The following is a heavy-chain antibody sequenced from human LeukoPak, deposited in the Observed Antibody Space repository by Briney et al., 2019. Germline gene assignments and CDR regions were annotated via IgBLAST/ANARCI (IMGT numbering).Heavy chain of an antibody. D-gene: IGHD4-11*01. CDR2: ISSSSSTI. J-gene: IGHJ6*03. Sequence: PGGSLRLSCAASGFTFSSYSMNWVRQPPGKGLEWVSYISSSSSTIYYADSVKSRFTISRDNAKNSLSLQMNSLRAAHTAVYYCAREGDYSNTPPYSYCYYMDVWGKGTTVTVSS. V-gene: IGHV3-48*01. CDR1: GFTFSSYS. CDR3: AREGDYSNTPPYSYCYYMDV.